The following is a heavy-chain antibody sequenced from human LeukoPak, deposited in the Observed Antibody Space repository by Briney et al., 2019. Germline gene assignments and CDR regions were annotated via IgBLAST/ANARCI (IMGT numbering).Heavy chain of an antibody. CDR3: ARGGYSSGLDY. CDR2: VDTDGSGT. V-gene: IGHV3-74*01. Sequence: GGSLSLSCEASGITFNNYWLHWVCQAQGKGLVWVSRVDTDGSGTIYAHSVKGRFTVSRDNAKNTLYLQMISLRAEDTAVYYCARGGYSSGLDYWGQGILVTVSS. J-gene: IGHJ4*02. D-gene: IGHD6-19*01. CDR1: GITFNNYW.